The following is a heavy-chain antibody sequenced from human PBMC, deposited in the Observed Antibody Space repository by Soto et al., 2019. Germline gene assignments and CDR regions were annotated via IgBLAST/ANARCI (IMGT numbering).Heavy chain of an antibody. J-gene: IGHJ5*02. D-gene: IGHD6-13*01. CDR1: GGTFSSYA. Sequence: QVQLVQSGAEVEKPGSSVKVSCKASGGTFSSYAISWVRQAPGQGLEWMGGIIPIFGTANYAQKFQGRVTITADKSTSTAYMELSSLRSEDTAVYYCARVPGIAAAGPNWFDPWGQGTLVTVSS. CDR2: IIPIFGTA. V-gene: IGHV1-69*06. CDR3: ARVPGIAAAGPNWFDP.